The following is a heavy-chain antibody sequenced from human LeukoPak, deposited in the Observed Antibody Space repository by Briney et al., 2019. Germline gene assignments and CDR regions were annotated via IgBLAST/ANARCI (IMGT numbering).Heavy chain of an antibody. Sequence: GGSLRLSCAASGFTFSSYAMSWVRQAPGKGLEWVSAISGTGGRTYYADSVKGRFTISRDNSKNTLYLQMNSLRAEDTAVYYCARDLSIAADYGMDVWGQGTTVTVSS. CDR3: ARDLSIAADYGMDV. D-gene: IGHD6-13*01. J-gene: IGHJ6*02. V-gene: IGHV3-23*01. CDR1: GFTFSSYA. CDR2: ISGTGGRT.